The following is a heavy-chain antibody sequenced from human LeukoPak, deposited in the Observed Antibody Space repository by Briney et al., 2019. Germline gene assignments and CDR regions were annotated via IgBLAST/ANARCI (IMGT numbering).Heavy chain of an antibody. J-gene: IGHJ4*02. CDR3: AKGPDGYDSSGYPDY. CDR2: IRYDGSNK. V-gene: IGHV3-30*02. CDR1: GFTFSSYG. D-gene: IGHD3-22*01. Sequence: PGGSLRLSCAASGFTFSSYGMHWVRQAPGKGLEWVAFIRYDGSNKYYADSVKGRFTISRDNSKNTLYLQMNSLRAEDTAVYYCAKGPDGYDSSGYPDYWGQGTLVTVSS.